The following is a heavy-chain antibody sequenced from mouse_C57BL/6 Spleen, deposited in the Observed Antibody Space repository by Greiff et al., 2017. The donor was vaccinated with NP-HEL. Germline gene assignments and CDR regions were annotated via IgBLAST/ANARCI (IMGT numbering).Heavy chain of an antibody. D-gene: IGHD2-1*01. V-gene: IGHV3-6*01. Sequence: ESGPGLVKPSQSLSLTCSVTGYSITSGYYWNWIRQFPGNKLEWMGYISYDGSNNYNPSLKNRISITRDTSKNQFFLKLNSVTTEDTATYYCARGGLYGNSFAYWGQGTLVTVSA. CDR3: ARGGLYGNSFAY. J-gene: IGHJ3*01. CDR1: GYSITSGYY. CDR2: ISYDGSN.